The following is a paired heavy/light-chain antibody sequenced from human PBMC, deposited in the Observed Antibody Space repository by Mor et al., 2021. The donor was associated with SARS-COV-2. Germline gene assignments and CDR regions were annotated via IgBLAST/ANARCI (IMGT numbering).Heavy chain of an antibody. Sequence: HVQLQESGPGLVKPSGTLSLSCAVSGGSLSTPNWWSWVRQPPGKGLEWIGEISDAGITNYNPSLKSRVTISIDKSKNQFSVTMRSVTAADTAVYYCARNNPGVQTDFDYWGQGTLVTVSS. D-gene: IGHD1-20*01. J-gene: IGHJ4*02. CDR1: GGSLSTPNW. V-gene: IGHV4-4*02. CDR3: ARNNPGVQTDFDY. CDR2: ISDAGIT.
Light chain of an antibody. CDR2: GNS. CDR1: SSNFGAGFD. Sequence: QSVLTQPPSVSGAPGQRVTISCTGSSSNFGAGFDVHWYQQLPGTGPKLLIYGNSNRPSGVSDRFSGSKSGTSASLAIIGLQAEDEADYYCQSFDSSLRVVFGGGTKLTVL. J-gene: IGLJ2*01. CDR3: QSFDSSLRVV. V-gene: IGLV1-40*01.